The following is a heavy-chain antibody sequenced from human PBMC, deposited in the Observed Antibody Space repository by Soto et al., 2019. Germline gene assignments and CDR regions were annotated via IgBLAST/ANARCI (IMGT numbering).Heavy chain of an antibody. Sequence: QVQLVQSGAEVKKPGASVKVSCKVSGYTLTQLSMHWVRQAPGKGLEWMGGFDPEDGETIYAQKFQGRVTMTEDTSTDTAYMELSSLRSEEKAVYYCPTGSAAATSWFDPWGQGTLVTVSS. CDR1: GYTLTQLS. CDR3: PTGSAAATSWFDP. J-gene: IGHJ5*02. D-gene: IGHD6-13*01. V-gene: IGHV1-24*01. CDR2: FDPEDGET.